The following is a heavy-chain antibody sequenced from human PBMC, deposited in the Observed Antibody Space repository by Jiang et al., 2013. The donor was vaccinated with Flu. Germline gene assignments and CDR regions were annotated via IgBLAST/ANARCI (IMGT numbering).Heavy chain of an antibody. D-gene: IGHD3-3*01. CDR3: AESGYFREYFQN. J-gene: IGHJ1*01. V-gene: IGHV6-1*01. CDR2: TYYRSTWYY. CDR1: GDSVSSNIAT. Sequence: SGDSVSSNIATWNWIRQSPSRGLEWLGRTYYRSTWYYDYAASVKSRITINPDTSKNQFSLQLSSVTPEDTAVYYCAESGYFREYFQNWGQGTLVTVSS.